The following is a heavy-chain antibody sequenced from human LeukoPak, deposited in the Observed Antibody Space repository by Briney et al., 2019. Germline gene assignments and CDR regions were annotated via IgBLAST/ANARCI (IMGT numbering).Heavy chain of an antibody. V-gene: IGHV4-59*08. CDR3: ARRDKSGNWFDP. Sequence: SETLSLTCIVSGGSISSYYWSWIRQPPGKGLEWIGYIYYSGSTNYNPSLKSRVTISVDTSKNQFSLKLSSVTAADTAVYYCARRDKSGNWFDPWGQGTLVTVSS. J-gene: IGHJ5*02. D-gene: IGHD3-3*01. CDR1: GGSISSYY. CDR2: IYYSGST.